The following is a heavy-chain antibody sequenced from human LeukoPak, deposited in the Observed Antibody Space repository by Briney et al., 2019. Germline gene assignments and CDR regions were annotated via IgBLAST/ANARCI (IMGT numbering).Heavy chain of an antibody. V-gene: IGHV3-48*03. D-gene: IGHD3-3*01. CDR2: ISSSGSTI. J-gene: IGHJ4*02. CDR3: ARDFWSSLEY. CDR1: GFTFSSYE. Sequence: GGSLRLSCAASGFTFSSYEMNWVRQAPGKGLEWVSYISSSGSTIYYADSVKGRFTISRDNAKNSLDLQMNSLRAEDTAVYYCARDFWSSLEYWGQGTLVTVSS.